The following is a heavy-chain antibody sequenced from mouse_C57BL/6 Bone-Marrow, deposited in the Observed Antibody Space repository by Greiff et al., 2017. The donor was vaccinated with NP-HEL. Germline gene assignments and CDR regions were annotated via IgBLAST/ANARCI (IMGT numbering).Heavy chain of an antibody. V-gene: IGHV5-15*01. CDR3: ARHGITTGNYFDY. CDR1: GFTFSDYG. D-gene: IGHD1-1*01. Sequence: EVHLVESGGGLVQPGGSLKLSCAASGFTFSDYGMAWVRQAPRKGPEWVAFISNLAYSIYYADTVTGRFTISRENAKNTLYLEMSSLRSEDTAMYYCARHGITTGNYFDYWGQGTTLTVSS. CDR2: ISNLAYSI. J-gene: IGHJ2*01.